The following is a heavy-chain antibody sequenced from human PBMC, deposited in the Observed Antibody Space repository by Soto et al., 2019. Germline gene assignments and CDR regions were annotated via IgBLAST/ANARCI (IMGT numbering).Heavy chain of an antibody. CDR2: IDWDDDK. D-gene: IGHD3-22*01. Sequence: GSGPTLVNPTQTLTLTCTFSGFSLSTSGMCVSWIRQPPGKALEWLARIDWDDDKYYSTSLKTRLTISKDTSKNQVVLTMTNMDPVDTATYYCARTLIYYYDSSGYPDYWGQGTLVTVSS. CDR3: ARTLIYYYDSSGYPDY. J-gene: IGHJ4*02. V-gene: IGHV2-70*11. CDR1: GFSLSTSGMC.